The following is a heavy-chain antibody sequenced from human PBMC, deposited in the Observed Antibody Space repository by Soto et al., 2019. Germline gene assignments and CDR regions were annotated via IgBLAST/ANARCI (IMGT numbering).Heavy chain of an antibody. CDR2: IIPIFGTA. V-gene: IGHV1-69*13. D-gene: IGHD3-22*01. J-gene: IGHJ5*02. Sequence: SPVKLDCKAAGDTKSIYPVSWLRQAPGQGLEWMGGIIPIFGTANYAQKLQGRVTITADESTSTAYMELSSLRSEDTAVYYCAKDPRNYYDGISFSWFDPWGQGTLVTVSS. CDR3: AKDPRNYYDGISFSWFDP. CDR1: GDTKSIYP.